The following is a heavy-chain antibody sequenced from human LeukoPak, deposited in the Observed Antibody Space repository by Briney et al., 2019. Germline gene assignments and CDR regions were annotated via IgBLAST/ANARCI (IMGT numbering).Heavy chain of an antibody. D-gene: IGHD4-11*01. Sequence: GGSLRLSCVASGFAFSSYWMSWVGQAPGKGLELVANISPDGSAEDYVDSVRGRFAISRDNAKRSLYLQMNSLSPEYTAVYYCANQAYSQFDYWGQGTLVNVSS. V-gene: IGHV3-7*01. CDR2: ISPDGSAE. CDR1: GFAFSSYW. CDR3: ANQAYSQFDY. J-gene: IGHJ4*02.